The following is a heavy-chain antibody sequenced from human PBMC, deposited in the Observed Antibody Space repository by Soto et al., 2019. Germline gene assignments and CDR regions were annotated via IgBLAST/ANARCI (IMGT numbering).Heavy chain of an antibody. J-gene: IGHJ4*02. D-gene: IGHD6-19*01. CDR3: AVAVAGPTAIGY. CDR1: GGSISSGDYS. Sequence: PSETLSLTCAVSGGSISSGDYSWNWIRQPPGKGLEWIGYIYYGGSTYYNPSLQSRVTMSVDRSRNQFSLKLNSVTAEDTAVYYCAVAVAGPTAIGYWGQGTLVTVSS. V-gene: IGHV4-30-2*01. CDR2: IYYGGST.